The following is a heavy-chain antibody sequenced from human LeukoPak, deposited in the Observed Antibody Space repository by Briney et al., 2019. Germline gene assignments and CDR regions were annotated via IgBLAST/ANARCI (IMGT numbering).Heavy chain of an antibody. CDR2: ISWNSGSI. D-gene: IGHD4-11*01. CDR1: GFTFDDYA. V-gene: IGHV3-9*01. CDR3: ARDHSNYAYFQH. Sequence: GGSLRLSCAASGFTFDDYAMHWVRQAPGKGLEWVSGISWNSGSIGYADSVKGRFTISRDNAKNSLYLQMNSLRAEDTAVYYCARDHSNYAYFQHWGQGTLVTVSS. J-gene: IGHJ1*01.